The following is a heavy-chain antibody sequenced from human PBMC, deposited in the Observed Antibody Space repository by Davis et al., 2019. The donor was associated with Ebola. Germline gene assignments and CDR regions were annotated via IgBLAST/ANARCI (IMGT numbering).Heavy chain of an antibody. V-gene: IGHV1-69*06. D-gene: IGHD4/OR15-4a*01. CDR1: GGTFSSYA. Sequence: AASVKVSCKASGGTFSSYAISWVRQAPGQGLEWMGGIIPIFGTANYAQKFQGRVTITADKSTSTAYMELSSLSSEDTAVYYCARPIEKRCSPGCFDLWGRGTLVTVSS. J-gene: IGHJ2*01. CDR3: ARPIEKRCSPGCFDL. CDR2: IIPIFGTA.